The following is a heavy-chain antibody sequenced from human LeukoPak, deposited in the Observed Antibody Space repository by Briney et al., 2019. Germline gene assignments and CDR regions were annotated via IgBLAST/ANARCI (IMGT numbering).Heavy chain of an antibody. CDR2: INRNGNT. CDR3: AREGVYSGSPHDAFDI. V-gene: IGHV4-34*01. Sequence: PSETLSLTCAISGEPFSGYYWGWIRQPPGKGLELIGEINRNGNTDYNPSLKSRVSMSIDTSKNQFSLKLITVTAADTAVYYCAREGVYSGSPHDAFDIWGQGTMVTVSS. CDR1: GEPFSGYY. D-gene: IGHD1-26*01. J-gene: IGHJ3*02.